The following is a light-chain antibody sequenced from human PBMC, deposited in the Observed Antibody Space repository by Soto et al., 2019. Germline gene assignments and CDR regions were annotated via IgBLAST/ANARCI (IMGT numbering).Light chain of an antibody. Sequence: DIQMTQSPSSLSASVGDRVTITCRASQGVNKWLAWYQQKPEQAPKSLIYAASNLQGGVPSRFSGSGSVTDFTLTISSLQPEDFATYYCQQYDTYPYTFGQGTKLEIK. CDR1: QGVNKW. V-gene: IGKV1D-16*01. CDR3: QQYDTYPYT. J-gene: IGKJ2*01. CDR2: AAS.